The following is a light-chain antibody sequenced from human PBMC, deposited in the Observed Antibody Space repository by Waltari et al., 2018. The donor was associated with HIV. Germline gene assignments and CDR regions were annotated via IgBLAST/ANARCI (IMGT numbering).Light chain of an antibody. CDR1: QAISRS. CDR3: QKYYSSPCT. V-gene: IGKV1-9*01. J-gene: IGKJ1*01. CDR2: DAS. Sequence: IQLTQSPSFLSASVVDRVTSTCRSSQAISRSLAWYQQEPGKAPKLLMYDASTLHSGVPSRFSGSGSGTDFTLTISCLQAGDCATYYCQKYYSSPCTFGQGTTVEIK.